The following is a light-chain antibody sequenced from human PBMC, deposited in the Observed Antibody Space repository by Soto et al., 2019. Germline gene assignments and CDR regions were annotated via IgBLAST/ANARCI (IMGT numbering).Light chain of an antibody. CDR2: GAS. Sequence: EIVLTQSPGTLSLSPGERATLSCRATQSVSSNYLAWYQQKSGQAPRLLIYGASSRATGIPDRFSGGGSGTDFTLTITRLEPEDSAVYFCLQYGGLPRTFGQGTKVDIK. CDR1: QSVSSNY. CDR3: LQYGGLPRT. V-gene: IGKV3-20*01. J-gene: IGKJ1*01.